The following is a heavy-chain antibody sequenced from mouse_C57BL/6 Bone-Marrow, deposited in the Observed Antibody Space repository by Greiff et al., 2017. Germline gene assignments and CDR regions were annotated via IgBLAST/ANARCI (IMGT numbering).Heavy chain of an antibody. V-gene: IGHV5-6*01. CDR3: ARQSFYYDDDGAY. D-gene: IGHD2-4*01. Sequence: EVKLVESGGDLVKPGGSLKLSCAASGFTFSSYGMSWVRQTPDKRLEWVATISSGGSYTYYPDSVKGRFTISRDNAKNTLYLQMSSLKSEDTAMYYCARQSFYYDDDGAYWGQGTLVTVSA. CDR2: ISSGGSYT. J-gene: IGHJ3*01. CDR1: GFTFSSYG.